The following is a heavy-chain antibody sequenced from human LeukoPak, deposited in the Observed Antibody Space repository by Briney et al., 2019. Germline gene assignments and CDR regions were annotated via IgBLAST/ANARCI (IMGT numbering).Heavy chain of an antibody. V-gene: IGHV5-51*01. CDR3: ARLYGSGTYPRAFDM. D-gene: IGHD3-10*01. Sequence: KHGESLKISCETSAYSFTSYWIGWVRQVPGKGLEWMGIIYPGDSDTRYSPSFQGQVTISGDKSISTAYLQWSSLKASDTAIYYCARLYGSGTYPRAFDMWGQGTMVTVSS. CDR1: AYSFTSYW. J-gene: IGHJ3*02. CDR2: IYPGDSDT.